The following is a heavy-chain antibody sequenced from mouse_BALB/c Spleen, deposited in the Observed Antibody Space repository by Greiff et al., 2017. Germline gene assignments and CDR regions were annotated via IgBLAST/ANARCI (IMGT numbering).Heavy chain of an antibody. CDR2: IWGDGST. V-gene: IGHV2-6-7*01. CDR3: AREVGTYYGTHGGYFDV. D-gene: IGHD1-1*01. J-gene: IGHJ1*01. CDR1: GFSLTGYG. Sequence: VHLVESGPGLVAPSQSLSITCTVSGFSLTGYGVNWVRQPPGKGLEWLGMIWGDGSTDYNSALKSRLSISKDNSKSQVFLKMNSLQTDDTARYYCAREVGTYYGTHGGYFDVWGAGTTVTVSS.